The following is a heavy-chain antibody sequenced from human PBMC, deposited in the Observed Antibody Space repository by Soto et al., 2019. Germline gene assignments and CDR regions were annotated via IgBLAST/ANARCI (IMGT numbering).Heavy chain of an antibody. J-gene: IGHJ3*02. Sequence: PSETQSLTYTVSGGSIGSSSYYWGWIRQPPGKGLEWIGSIYYSGSTYYNPSLKSRVTISVDTSKNQFSLKLSSVTAADTAVYYCAITPSRDDAFDIWGQGTMVTVSS. CDR3: AITPSRDDAFDI. CDR2: IYYSGST. V-gene: IGHV4-39*01. CDR1: GGSIGSSSYY.